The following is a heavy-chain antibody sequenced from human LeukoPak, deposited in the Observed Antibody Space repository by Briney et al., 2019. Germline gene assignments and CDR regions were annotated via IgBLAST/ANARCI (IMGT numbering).Heavy chain of an antibody. D-gene: IGHD3-10*01. CDR2: IYPDDSRT. J-gene: IGHJ4*02. V-gene: IGHV5-51*01. Sequence: GESLKISCKGSGCRFPKSWIGWVRQMPGKGLEWMGIIYPDDSRTKYSPSFQGQVTMSVDKSISTAYLQWSSLKASDTAIYYCARPNYGSADYWGQGTLLTVSS. CDR1: GCRFPKSW. CDR3: ARPNYGSADY.